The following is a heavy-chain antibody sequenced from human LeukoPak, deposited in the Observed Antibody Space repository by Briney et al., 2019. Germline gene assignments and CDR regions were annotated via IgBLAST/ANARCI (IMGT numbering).Heavy chain of an antibody. Sequence: GGSLRLSCAASGFTVSTNYMNWVRQAPGKGLEWVGRIKSKSDGGTTDYAAPVKGRFIISRDDSKNTLHLQMNSLKTEDTAMYYCADIGLGYWGQGTLVTVSS. CDR2: IKSKSDGGTT. J-gene: IGHJ4*02. CDR1: GFTVSTNY. CDR3: ADIGLGY. D-gene: IGHD5-12*01. V-gene: IGHV3-15*01.